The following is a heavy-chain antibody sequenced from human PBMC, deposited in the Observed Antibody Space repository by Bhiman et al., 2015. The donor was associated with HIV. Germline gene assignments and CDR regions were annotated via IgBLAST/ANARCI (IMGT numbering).Heavy chain of an antibody. CDR3: ARVEGAGNYAHAAY. CDR2: INWNGGST. Sequence: EVQLVESGGAVVRPGGSLRLSCAASGFTVDDYGMSWVRQAPGKGLEWVSGINWNGGSTGYADSVKGRFTISRDNAKNSLYLQMNSLRAEDTAVYYCARVEGAGNYAHAAYWGQGTLVTVSS. J-gene: IGHJ4*02. D-gene: IGHD3-16*01. CDR1: GFTVDDYG. V-gene: IGHV3-20*04.